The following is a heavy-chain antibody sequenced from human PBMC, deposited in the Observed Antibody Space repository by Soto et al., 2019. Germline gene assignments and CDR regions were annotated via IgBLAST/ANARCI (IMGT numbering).Heavy chain of an antibody. CDR1: GYSFAGYW. J-gene: IGHJ6*04. D-gene: IGHD3-10*01. CDR3: ARLPGVRGVFDGFNV. V-gene: IGHV5-51*01. Sequence: PGESLQISCKGSGYSFAGYWIGCVRQMPGKGLDWMGVIYPGDSDTRYSPSFHGQVTISAEKSISTAYLQWSSLKASDTAMYFCARLPGVRGVFDGFNVWGEGTTVTVSS. CDR2: IYPGDSDT.